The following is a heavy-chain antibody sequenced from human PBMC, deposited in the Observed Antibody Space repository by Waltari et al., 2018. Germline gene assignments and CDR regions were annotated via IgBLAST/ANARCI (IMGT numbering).Heavy chain of an antibody. D-gene: IGHD3-22*01. V-gene: IGHV1-2*02. J-gene: IGHJ4*02. CDR2: VNPNSGGT. Sequence: QVMLVQSGAEVKKPGASVKVSCKASGYTFTDYDIHWVRQAPGQGLEWVGWVNPNSGGTNFPQKFKGRVTMTRDTSITTAYMDLRGLTSDDTAVYYCARDKDYIDFSGYDLDHWGQGTLVTVSS. CDR1: GYTFTDYD. CDR3: ARDKDYIDFSGYDLDH.